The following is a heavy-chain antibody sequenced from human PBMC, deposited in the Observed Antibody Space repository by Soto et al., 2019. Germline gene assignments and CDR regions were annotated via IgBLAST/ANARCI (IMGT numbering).Heavy chain of an antibody. J-gene: IGHJ6*02. CDR3: AKDHYGSAIYGMDV. D-gene: IGHD3-10*01. V-gene: IGHV3-9*01. CDR1: GFRFEDYA. CDR2: IAWNSDII. Sequence: EVQLVESGGGLVQPGRSLRLSCAASGFRFEDYAMHWVRQAPGKGLEWVSGIAWNSDIIGYVDSVKGRFTISRDNGKNSLYLQMNSLRPEDTALHYCAKDHYGSAIYGMDVWGQGTTVTVSS.